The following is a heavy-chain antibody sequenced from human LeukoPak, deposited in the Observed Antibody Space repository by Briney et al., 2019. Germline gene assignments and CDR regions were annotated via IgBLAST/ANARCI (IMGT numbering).Heavy chain of an antibody. J-gene: IGHJ3*02. CDR1: GFTFSSYE. Sequence: GGSLRLSCAASGFTFSSYEMNWVRQAPGKGLEWVSYISSSGSTIYYADSVKGRFTISRDNAKNSLYLQMNSLRAEDTAVYYCARDGYYYDSHSAFDIWGQGTMVTVSS. CDR2: ISSSGSTI. CDR3: ARDGYYYDSHSAFDI. D-gene: IGHD3-22*01. V-gene: IGHV3-48*03.